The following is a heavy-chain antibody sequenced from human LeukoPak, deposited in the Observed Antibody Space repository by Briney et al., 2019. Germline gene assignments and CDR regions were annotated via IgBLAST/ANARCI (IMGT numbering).Heavy chain of an antibody. Sequence: SQTLPLTCTMSGGSISSGGYYWSWIRQHPGKGQEWIVYIYYSGSTYYNPSLKSRVTISVDTSKNQFSLKLSSVTAADTAVYYCARENHYYDSSVIDYWGQGTLVTVSS. D-gene: IGHD3-22*01. J-gene: IGHJ4*02. CDR1: GGSISSGGYY. CDR3: ARENHYYDSSVIDY. CDR2: IYYSGST. V-gene: IGHV4-31*03.